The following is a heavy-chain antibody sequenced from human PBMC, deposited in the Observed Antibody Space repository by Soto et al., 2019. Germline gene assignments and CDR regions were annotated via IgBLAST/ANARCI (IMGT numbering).Heavy chain of an antibody. V-gene: IGHV2-5*01. D-gene: IGHD5-18*01. CDR2: IYWNDDK. Sequence: QITLKESGPTLVKPTQTLTLTCTFSGFSLSTSGVGVGWIRQPPGKALEWLALIYWNDDKRYSPSLKSRLTITKDTSKNQVVLTMTNMDPVDTATYYCAHKTWIQLWSEKGPFDYSGQGTLVTVSS. CDR3: AHKTWIQLWSEKGPFDY. CDR1: GFSLSTSGVG. J-gene: IGHJ4*02.